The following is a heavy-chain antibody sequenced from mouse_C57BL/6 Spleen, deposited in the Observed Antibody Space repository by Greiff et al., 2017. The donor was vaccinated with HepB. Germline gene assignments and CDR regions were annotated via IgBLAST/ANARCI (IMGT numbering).Heavy chain of an antibody. J-gene: IGHJ2*01. CDR3: ARSGYYGSSFDY. CDR1: GYSFTNYL. D-gene: IGHD1-1*01. CDR2: INPGSGGT. Sequence: QVQLQQSGAELVRPGTSVKVSCKASGYSFTNYLIEWVKQRPGQGLEWIGVINPGSGGTNYNEKFKGKATLTADKSSSTAYMQLSSLTSEDSAVYFCARSGYYGSSFDYWGQGTTLTGSS. V-gene: IGHV1-54*01.